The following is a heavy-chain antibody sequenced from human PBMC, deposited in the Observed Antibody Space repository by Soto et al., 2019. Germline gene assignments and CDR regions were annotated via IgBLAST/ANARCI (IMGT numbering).Heavy chain of an antibody. CDR2: ISAGNGNT. D-gene: IGHD1-26*01. CDR3: ARGSPPTFDY. CDR1: GYTFTSYG. Sequence: GASVKVSCKASGYTFTSYGISWVRQAPGQGLEWMGWISAGNGNTNYAQKFQGRVTITTDTSASTAYMELSSLRSEDTAVYYCARGSPPTFDYWGQGTLVTVSS. J-gene: IGHJ4*02. V-gene: IGHV1-18*01.